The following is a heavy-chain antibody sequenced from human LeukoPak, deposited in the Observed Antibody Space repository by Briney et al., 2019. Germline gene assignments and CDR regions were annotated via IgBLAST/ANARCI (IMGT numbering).Heavy chain of an antibody. V-gene: IGHV5-51*01. CDR3: ARVGSSGFYVANWFDP. J-gene: IGHJ5*02. CDR1: GYSFTSYW. Sequence: GESLKISCKGSGYSFTSYWIGWVRPIPGKGLEWRGIVYPGDSATRYSPSFQGQVTISADKSISTAYLQWSSLKASDTAMYYCARVGSSGFYVANWFDPWGQGTLVSVSS. CDR2: VYPGDSAT. D-gene: IGHD3-22*01.